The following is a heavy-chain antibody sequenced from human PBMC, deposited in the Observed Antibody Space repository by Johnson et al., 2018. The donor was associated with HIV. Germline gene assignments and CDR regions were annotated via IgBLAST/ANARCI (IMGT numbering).Heavy chain of an antibody. CDR2: LKSKSDGGTI. J-gene: IGHJ3*02. V-gene: IGHV3-15*01. Sequence: VQLVESGGDLVKPGGSLRLSCAASGFTFSDAWMNWVRQAPGKGLEWVGRLKSKSDGGTIDYAAPVKGRFTISRDGSRTPLYLHMNSLKTEDTGVYYCTTGLYWNDAFNIWGQGTMVSVSS. D-gene: IGHD1-1*01. CDR3: TTGLYWNDAFNI. CDR1: GFTFSDAW.